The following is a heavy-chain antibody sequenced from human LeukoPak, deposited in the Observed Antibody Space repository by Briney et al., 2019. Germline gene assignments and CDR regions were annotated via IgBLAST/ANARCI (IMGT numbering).Heavy chain of an antibody. Sequence: SETLSLTCTVSGGSITTYYWSWIRQSPGKGLEWIGCISHSGSTNYNPSLKSRLTISLDTSKNHFSLNLKSVTAADTAVYYCATGAVAPKYWGQGALVSVSS. J-gene: IGHJ4*02. V-gene: IGHV4-59*08. D-gene: IGHD4/OR15-4a*01. CDR1: GGSITTYY. CDR3: ATGAVAPKY. CDR2: ISHSGST.